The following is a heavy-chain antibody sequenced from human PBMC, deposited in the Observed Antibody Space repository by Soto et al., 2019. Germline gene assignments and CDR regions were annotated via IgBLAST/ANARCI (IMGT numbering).Heavy chain of an antibody. CDR2: IYYSGST. Sequence: QVQLQESGPGLVKPSQTLSLTCTVSGGSISSGGYYWSWIRQHPGKGLEWIGYIYYSGSTYYNPSLKSRVTISVDTSKNQFSVKLSSVTAADTAVYYCARDQLRGTGPTGGVFDYWGQGTLVTVSS. J-gene: IGHJ4*02. V-gene: IGHV4-31*03. CDR1: GGSISSGGYY. CDR3: ARDQLRGTGPTGGVFDY. D-gene: IGHD1-1*01.